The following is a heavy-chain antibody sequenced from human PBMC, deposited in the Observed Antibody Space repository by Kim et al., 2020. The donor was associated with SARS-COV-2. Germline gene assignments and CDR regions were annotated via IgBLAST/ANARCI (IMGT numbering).Heavy chain of an antibody. V-gene: IGHV3-23*01. D-gene: IGHD3-10*01. J-gene: IGHJ4*02. Sequence: YHTDAVRGRFTISRDNFKNMLYLQMNSLRGEDTAVDYCTLGVLWCEDLPGYWGQGTLVTVSS. CDR3: TLGVLWCEDLPGY.